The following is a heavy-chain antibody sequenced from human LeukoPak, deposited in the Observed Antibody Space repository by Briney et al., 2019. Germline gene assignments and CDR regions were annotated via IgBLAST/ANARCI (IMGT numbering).Heavy chain of an antibody. D-gene: IGHD2-21*01. CDR3: ARGFQGLDAFDI. V-gene: IGHV1-69*04. CDR2: IIPILGIA. J-gene: IGHJ3*02. CDR1: GGTFSSYA. Sequence: ASVKVSCKASGGTFSSYAISWVRQAPGQGLEWMGRIIPILGIANYAQKFQGRVTITADKSTSTAYMELSSLRSEDTAVYYCARGFQGLDAFDIWGQGTMVTVSS.